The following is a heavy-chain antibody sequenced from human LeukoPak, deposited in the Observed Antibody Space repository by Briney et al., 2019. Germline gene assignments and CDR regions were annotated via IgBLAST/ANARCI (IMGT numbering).Heavy chain of an antibody. Sequence: ASVKVSCKASGYTFTGHYLNWLRQAPGQGLEWMGRTNPNSGDIKYADKFQGRVIMTRDTSTSTAYMELNGLTSDDTASYYCARDMWELPSDYYYDYWGQGSLVTVSS. J-gene: IGHJ4*02. D-gene: IGHD1-26*01. V-gene: IGHV1-2*06. CDR2: TNPNSGDI. CDR3: ARDMWELPSDYYYDY. CDR1: GYTFTGHY.